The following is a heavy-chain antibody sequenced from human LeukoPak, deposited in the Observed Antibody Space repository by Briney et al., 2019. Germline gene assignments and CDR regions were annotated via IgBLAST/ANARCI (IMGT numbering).Heavy chain of an antibody. CDR1: GFSLSTSGVG. CDR2: IYWDDDK. J-gene: IGHJ4*02. Sequence: GSGPTLVNPTQTLTLTCTFSGFSLSTSGVGVGWIRQPPGKALARLALIYWDDDKRHRPSLTSRLTITKDTSKIQVVLTMTNMDPVDTATYYCAHSRSPIAVADAFDYWGQGTLVTVSS. V-gene: IGHV2-5*02. D-gene: IGHD6-19*01. CDR3: AHSRSPIAVADAFDY.